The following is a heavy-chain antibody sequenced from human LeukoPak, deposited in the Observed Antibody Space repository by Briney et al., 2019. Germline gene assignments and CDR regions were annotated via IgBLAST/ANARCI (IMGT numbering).Heavy chain of an antibody. CDR3: ARGRPRFDY. CDR1: GGSISSYY. CDR2: IYYSGST. Sequence: SETLSLTCTVSGGSISSYYWSWMRQPPGKGLEWIGYIYYSGSTNYNPSLKSRVTISVDTSKNQFSLKLSSVTAADTAVYYCARGRPRFDYWGQGTLVTVSS. V-gene: IGHV4-59*01. J-gene: IGHJ4*02.